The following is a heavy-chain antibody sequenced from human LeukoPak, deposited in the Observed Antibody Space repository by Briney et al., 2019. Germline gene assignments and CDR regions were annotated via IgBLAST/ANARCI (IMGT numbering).Heavy chain of an antibody. V-gene: IGHV3-73*01. D-gene: IGHD1-14*01. CDR3: AKLAREPWFDP. CDR1: GFTFSGSA. J-gene: IGHJ5*02. Sequence: GGSLRLSCAASGFTFSGSAMHWVRQASGKGLEWVGRIRSKANSYATAYAASVKGRFTISRDDSKNTAYLQMNSLRAEDTAVYYCAKLAREPWFDPWGQGTLVTVSS. CDR2: IRSKANSYAT.